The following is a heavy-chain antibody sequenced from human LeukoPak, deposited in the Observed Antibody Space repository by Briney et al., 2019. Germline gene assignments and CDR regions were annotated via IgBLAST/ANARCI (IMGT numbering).Heavy chain of an antibody. D-gene: IGHD2-2*01. J-gene: IGHJ2*01. CDR2: IYSGGST. CDR1: GFTVSSNY. V-gene: IGHV3-66*01. Sequence: GGSLRLAWAASGFTVSSNYMSWVRQAPGKGLEWVSVIYSGGSTYYADSLKGRFTISRDNSKNTLYLQMNTLRAEDTAVYYCARETGCSSTSCSSYWYFDLWGRGTLVTVSS. CDR3: ARETGCSSTSCSSYWYFDL.